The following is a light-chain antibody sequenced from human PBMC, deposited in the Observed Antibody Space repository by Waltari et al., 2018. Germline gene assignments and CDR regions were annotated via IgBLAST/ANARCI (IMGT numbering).Light chain of an antibody. CDR2: GAS. V-gene: IGKV1-39*01. J-gene: IGKJ4*01. CDR3: EQSYSTPLT. CDR1: QTISTS. Sequence: DIQMTQSPSSLSASVGDRVTITCRPSQTISTSLNWYQQKPGKTPKLLIYGASNLQSGVQSRFSGSGSGTDFTLTISSLQPEDSATYYCEQSYSTPLTFGGGTKVEIK.